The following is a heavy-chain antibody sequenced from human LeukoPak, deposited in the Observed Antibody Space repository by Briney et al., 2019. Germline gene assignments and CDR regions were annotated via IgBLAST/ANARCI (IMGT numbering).Heavy chain of an antibody. CDR2: IYSGGTR. Sequence: SGGSLRLSCAASGFTVSSKYMSWIRQAPGKGLEWVSVIYSGGTRYYADSVKGRFTIPRDNSKNTVYLQMNSLRVEDTAIYYCARASWYGRWDCWGQGTLVTVSS. J-gene: IGHJ4*02. D-gene: IGHD3/OR15-3a*01. CDR3: ARASWYGRWDC. V-gene: IGHV3-66*02. CDR1: GFTVSSKY.